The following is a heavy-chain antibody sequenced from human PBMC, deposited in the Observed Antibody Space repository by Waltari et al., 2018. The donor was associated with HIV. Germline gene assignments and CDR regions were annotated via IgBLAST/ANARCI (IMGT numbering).Heavy chain of an antibody. D-gene: IGHD3-22*01. CDR1: GYNFTNYG. CDR2: ISGYNGDT. CDR3: ARDNYYGSSGYYSDY. V-gene: IGHV1-18*01. Sequence: QVHLVQSGAELRKPGASVTVSCKASGYNFTNYGITWVRQAPGQGLEWMGWISGYNGDTKYAQKVRGRVTMTTDTSTSTAYLEMGSLRFDDTAVYYCARDNYYGSSGYYSDYWGQGTLVTVSS. J-gene: IGHJ4*02.